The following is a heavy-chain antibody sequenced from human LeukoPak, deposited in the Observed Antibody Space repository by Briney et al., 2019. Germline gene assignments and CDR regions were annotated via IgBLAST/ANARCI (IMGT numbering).Heavy chain of an antibody. V-gene: IGHV4-34*01. J-gene: IGHJ4*02. CDR2: INHSGST. CDR1: GGSFSGYY. D-gene: IGHD2-15*01. Sequence: SETLSLTCAVYGGSFSGYYWSWIRQPPGKGLEWIGEINHSGSTNHNPSPKSRVTISVDTSKNQFSLKLSSVTAADTAVYYCARGRSGGAPPFDYWGQGTLVTVSS. CDR3: ARGRSGGAPPFDY.